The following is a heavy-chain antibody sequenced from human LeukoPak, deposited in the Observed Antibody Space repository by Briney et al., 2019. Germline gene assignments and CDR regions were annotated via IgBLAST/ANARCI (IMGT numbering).Heavy chain of an antibody. V-gene: IGHV3-30*04. Sequence: PGRSLRLSCAASGFTFSTYPMHWVRQAPGKGLEWVAVIWYDESNQYYADSVKGRFSISRDNSKNTLFLQMNSLRAEDTAAYFCARDAYCSGGNCYSWYFDLWGRGTLVTVSS. D-gene: IGHD2-15*01. CDR2: IWYDESNQ. CDR3: ARDAYCSGGNCYSWYFDL. J-gene: IGHJ2*01. CDR1: GFTFSTYP.